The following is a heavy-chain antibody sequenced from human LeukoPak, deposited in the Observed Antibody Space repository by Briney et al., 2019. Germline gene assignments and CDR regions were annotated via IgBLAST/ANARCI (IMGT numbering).Heavy chain of an antibody. J-gene: IGHJ4*02. V-gene: IGHV4-31*11. CDR2: IYYSGST. CDR3: ATHARGYDLDY. Sequence: PSETLSLTCAVYGGSFSGYYWSWIRQHPGKGLEWIEYIYYSGSTYYNPSLKSRVTISVDTSKNQFSLKLSPVTAADTAVYYCATHARGYDLDYWGQGTLVTVSS. D-gene: IGHD5-12*01. CDR1: GGSFSGYY.